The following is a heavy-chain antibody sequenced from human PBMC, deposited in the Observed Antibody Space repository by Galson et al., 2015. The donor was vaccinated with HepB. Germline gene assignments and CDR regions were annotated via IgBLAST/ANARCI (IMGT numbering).Heavy chain of an antibody. J-gene: IGHJ2*01. V-gene: IGHV1-2*02. CDR2: INPNSGDT. CDR1: GYTFTGYH. CDR3: ARGQLLYYWYFDL. D-gene: IGHD2-2*01. Sequence: SVKVSCKASGYTFTGYHMHWVRQAPGQGLEWMGWINPNSGDTHYAQKFQGRVTMTGDTSITTAYMELGRLTSDDTAVYYCARGQLLYYWYFDLWGRGTLVTVSS.